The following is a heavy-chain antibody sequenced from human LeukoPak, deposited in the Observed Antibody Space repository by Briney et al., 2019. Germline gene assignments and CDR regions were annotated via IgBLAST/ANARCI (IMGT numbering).Heavy chain of an antibody. CDR3: VKDRDFWSGLDV. Sequence: GGSLRLPCAASGFFFYDYGMHWVRQVPGKGLEWVSGISWQSNTRKYADSVRGRFTISRDNAKNSLYLQMNSLKLEDTALYYCVKDRDFWSGLDVWGQGTMVTVS. V-gene: IGHV3-9*01. J-gene: IGHJ6*02. D-gene: IGHD3-3*01. CDR1: GFFFYDYG. CDR2: ISWQSNTR.